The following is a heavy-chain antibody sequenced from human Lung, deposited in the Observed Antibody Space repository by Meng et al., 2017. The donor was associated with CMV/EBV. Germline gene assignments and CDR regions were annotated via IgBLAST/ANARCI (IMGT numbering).Heavy chain of an antibody. D-gene: IGHD4-11*01. CDR1: GVTFRNYY. CDR3: ASSEYSNRFYF. J-gene: IGHJ4*02. Sequence: GGSLRLSCAVTGVTFRNYYMHWVRQAPGKGLVWVSRINSDGSSTHYADSVKGRFSISRDNAKNTLHLQVNSLRAEDAAVYYCASSEYSNRFYFWGRGTLVTVYS. V-gene: IGHV3-74*01. CDR2: INSDGSST.